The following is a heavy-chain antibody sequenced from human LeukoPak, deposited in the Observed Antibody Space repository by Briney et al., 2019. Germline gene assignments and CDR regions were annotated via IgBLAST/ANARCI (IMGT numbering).Heavy chain of an antibody. Sequence: SETLSLTCTVSGGSISSGSYYWSWTRQPAGKGLEWIGRIYTSGSTNYNPSLKSRVTISVDTSKNQFSLKLSSVPAADTAVYYCARAESRRYYYGMDVWGQGTTVTVSS. CDR1: GGSISSGSYY. V-gene: IGHV4-61*02. J-gene: IGHJ6*02. CDR2: IYTSGST. CDR3: ARAESRRYYYGMDV.